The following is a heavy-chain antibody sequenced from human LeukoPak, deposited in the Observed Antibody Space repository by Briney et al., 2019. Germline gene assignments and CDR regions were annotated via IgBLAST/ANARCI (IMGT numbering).Heavy chain of an antibody. CDR2: ISSVSNYI. J-gene: IGHJ5*02. V-gene: IGHV3-21*01. Sequence: GGSLRLSCAAPGFTFSTYSMNWVRQAPGKGLEWVSSISSVSNYIYYADSVKGRFTISRDNSKNSLYLQMNSLRAEDTAVYYCARGPPLDPWGQGTLVTVSS. CDR3: ARGPPLDP. CDR1: GFTFSTYS.